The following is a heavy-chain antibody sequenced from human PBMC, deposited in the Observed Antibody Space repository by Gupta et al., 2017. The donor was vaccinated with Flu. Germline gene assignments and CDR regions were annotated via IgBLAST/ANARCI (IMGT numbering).Heavy chain of an antibody. CDR1: GFSFSSSG. V-gene: IGHV3-33*01. Sequence: QVQLVESGGGVVQPGRSLRLSCAASGFSFSSSGLHWVRQAPGKGLEWVAFIWYDGSDKKYADSVKGRFTISRDNSKNTLYLQMNSLRAEDTAVYYCTRDLRYSGSYFAGYYFDSWGQGTLVTVSS. J-gene: IGHJ4*02. CDR3: TRDLRYSGSYFAGYYFDS. D-gene: IGHD1-26*01. CDR2: IWYDGSDK.